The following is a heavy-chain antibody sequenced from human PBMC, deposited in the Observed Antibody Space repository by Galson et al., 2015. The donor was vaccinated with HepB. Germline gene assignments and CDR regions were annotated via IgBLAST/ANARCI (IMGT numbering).Heavy chain of an antibody. Sequence: SLRLSCAASGFTFSSYWMSWVRQAPGKGLEWVANIKQDGSEKYYVDSVKGRFTISRDNAKNSLYLQMNSLRAEDTAVYYCARDAGHEWLPSGFDPWGQGTLVTVSS. D-gene: IGHD6-19*01. CDR1: GFTFSSYW. V-gene: IGHV3-7*03. CDR3: ARDAGHEWLPSGFDP. CDR2: IKQDGSEK. J-gene: IGHJ5*02.